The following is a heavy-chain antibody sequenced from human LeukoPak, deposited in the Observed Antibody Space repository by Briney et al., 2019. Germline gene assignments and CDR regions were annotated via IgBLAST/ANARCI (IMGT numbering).Heavy chain of an antibody. V-gene: IGHV4-61*02. CDR1: GGSISSGSYY. CDR3: ARDRVGYWYFDL. Sequence: SQTLSLTCTVPGGSISSGSYYWSWIRQPAGKGLEWIGRIYTSGSTNYNPSLKSRVTISVDTSKNQFSLKLSSVTAADTAVYYCARDRVGYWYFDLWGRGTLVTVSS. CDR2: IYTSGST. D-gene: IGHD1-26*01. J-gene: IGHJ2*01.